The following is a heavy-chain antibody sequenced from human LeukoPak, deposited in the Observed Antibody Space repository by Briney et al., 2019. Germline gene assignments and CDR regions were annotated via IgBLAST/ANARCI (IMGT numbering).Heavy chain of an antibody. CDR2: IRYDGSNK. CDR1: GFTFSSYG. Sequence: PGGSLRLSCAASGFTFSSYGMHWVRQAPGKGLEWVAFIRYDGSNKYYADSVKGRFTISRDNSKNTLYLQMNSLRAGDTAVYYCAKGAHYYYYMDVWGKGTTVTVSS. V-gene: IGHV3-30*02. CDR3: AKGAHYYYYMDV. J-gene: IGHJ6*03.